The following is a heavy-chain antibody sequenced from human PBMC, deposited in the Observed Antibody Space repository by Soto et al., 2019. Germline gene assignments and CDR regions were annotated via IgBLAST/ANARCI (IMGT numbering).Heavy chain of an antibody. CDR3: AHSLIGYYYDSSGSNWFDP. Sequence: GSGPTLVNPTQTLTLTCPFSGFSLSTSGVGVGWIRQPPGKALEWLALIYWDDDKRYSPSLKSRLTITKDTSKNQVVLTMTNMDPVDTATYYCAHSLIGYYYDSSGSNWFDPWGQGTLVTVSS. V-gene: IGHV2-5*02. J-gene: IGHJ5*02. D-gene: IGHD3-22*01. CDR1: GFSLSTSGVG. CDR2: IYWDDDK.